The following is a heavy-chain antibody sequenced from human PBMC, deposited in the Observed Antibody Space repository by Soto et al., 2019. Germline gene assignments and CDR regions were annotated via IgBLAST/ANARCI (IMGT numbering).Heavy chain of an antibody. V-gene: IGHV4-28*01. CDR2: IYYSGTT. J-gene: IGHJ4*02. CDR1: GYSISSSNW. Sequence: PSETLSLTCAVSGYSISSSNWWGWIRQPPGKGLEWIGYIYYSGTTYYNPSLKSRVTMSVDTSKNQFSLKLTSVTAVDTAVYYCARREXQGPIDYWGQGTLVTVSS. CDR3: ARREXQGPIDY. D-gene: IGHD1-26*01.